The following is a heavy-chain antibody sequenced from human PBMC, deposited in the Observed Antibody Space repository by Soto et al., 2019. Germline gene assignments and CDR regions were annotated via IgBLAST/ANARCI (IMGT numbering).Heavy chain of an antibody. J-gene: IGHJ4*02. V-gene: IGHV1-3*01. CDR3: ARGSGSHYAPFDN. Sequence: QVLLVQSGAEVKKPGASVKISCETSGYTFTDYAVDWVRQAPGQSLEWMGWINAATGNTRYSQKFQGRVTITRDTSANTAYMDLSSLGSEDTAVYYCARGSGSHYAPFDNWGQGTLVTVSS. CDR2: INAATGNT. CDR1: GYTFTDYA. D-gene: IGHD3-10*01.